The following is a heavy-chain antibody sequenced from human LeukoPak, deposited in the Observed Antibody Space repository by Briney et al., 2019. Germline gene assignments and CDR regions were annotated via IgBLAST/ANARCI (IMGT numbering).Heavy chain of an antibody. V-gene: IGHV3-48*03. D-gene: IGHD4-17*01. CDR1: GFTFSSYE. J-gene: IGHJ3*02. CDR3: ARDDYGDYEPFDI. CDR2: ISSSGSTI. Sequence: GGSLRLSCAASGFTFSSYEMNWVRQAPGKGLEWVSYISSSGSTIYYADSVKGRLTISRDNAKNSLYLQMNSLRAEDTAVYYCARDDYGDYEPFDIWGQGTMVTVSS.